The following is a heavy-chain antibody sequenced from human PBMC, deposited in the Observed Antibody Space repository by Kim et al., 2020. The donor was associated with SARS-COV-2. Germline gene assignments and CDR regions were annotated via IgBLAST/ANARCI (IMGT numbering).Heavy chain of an antibody. J-gene: IGHJ6*02. Sequence: ASVKVSCKASGYTFTSYGISWVRQAPGQGLEWMGWISAYNGNTNYAQKLQGRVTMTTDTSTSTAYMELRSLRSDDTAVYYCARDGELLTVHYYGMDVWGQGTTVTVSS. CDR3: ARDGELLTVHYYGMDV. V-gene: IGHV1-18*04. D-gene: IGHD1-26*01. CDR1: GYTFTSYG. CDR2: ISAYNGNT.